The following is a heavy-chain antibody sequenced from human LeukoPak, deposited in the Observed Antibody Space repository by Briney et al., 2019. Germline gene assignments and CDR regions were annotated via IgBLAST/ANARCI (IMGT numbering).Heavy chain of an antibody. V-gene: IGHV3-23*01. CDR3: AKPREQGSSSVIYNY. D-gene: IGHD6-6*01. CDR2: ISGSGDNT. CDR1: GFTFSSHG. Sequence: PGGSLRLSCAASGFTFSSHGMSWVRQAPGKGLEWVSTISGSGDNTYYADSVKGRFTISRDNSKNTLYLQMNSLRAEDTAVYYCAKPREQGSSSVIYNYWGQGTLVTVSS. J-gene: IGHJ4*02.